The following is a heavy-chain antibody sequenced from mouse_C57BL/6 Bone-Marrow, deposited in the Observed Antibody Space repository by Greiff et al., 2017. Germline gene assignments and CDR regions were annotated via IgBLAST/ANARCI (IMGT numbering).Heavy chain of an antibody. CDR2: INYDGSST. Sequence: EVKLVESEGGLVQPGSSMKLSCTASGFTFSDYYMAWVRQVPEKGLEWVANINYDGSSTYYLDSLKSRFIISRDNATNILYLQMSSLKSEDTATYYCARGPPFAYWGQGTLVTVSA. V-gene: IGHV5-16*01. CDR3: ARGPPFAY. J-gene: IGHJ3*01. CDR1: GFTFSDYY.